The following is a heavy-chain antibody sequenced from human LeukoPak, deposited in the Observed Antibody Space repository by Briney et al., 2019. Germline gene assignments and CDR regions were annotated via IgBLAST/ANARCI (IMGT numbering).Heavy chain of an antibody. CDR1: GGTFSSYA. Sequence: SVKVSCKASGGTFSSYAISWVRQAPGQGLEWMGRIIPIFGIANYAQKFQGRVPITADKSTSTAYMELSSLRSEDTAVYYCTRASSAEQLVTAWGQGTLVTVSS. CDR3: TRASSAEQLVTA. D-gene: IGHD6-6*01. CDR2: IIPIFGIA. J-gene: IGHJ5*02. V-gene: IGHV1-69*04.